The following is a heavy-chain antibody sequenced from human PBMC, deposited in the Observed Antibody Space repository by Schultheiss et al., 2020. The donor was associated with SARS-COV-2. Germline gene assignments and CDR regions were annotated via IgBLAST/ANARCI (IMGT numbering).Heavy chain of an antibody. D-gene: IGHD2-15*01. CDR2: ISGNGVTA. CDR3: AKDGGSSTYFDY. Sequence: GGSLRLSCEASGFSFSSYAMSWVRQAPGKGLEWVSAISGNGVTAYYADSVKGRFTVSRDNSKNTLNLQMNSLRAEDTAVYYCAKDGGSSTYFDYWGQGTLVTVSS. CDR1: GFSFSSYA. V-gene: IGHV3-23*01. J-gene: IGHJ4*02.